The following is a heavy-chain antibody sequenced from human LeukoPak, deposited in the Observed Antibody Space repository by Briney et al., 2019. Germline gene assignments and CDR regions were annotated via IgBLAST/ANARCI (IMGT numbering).Heavy chain of an antibody. V-gene: IGHV3-53*01. Sequence: GGSLRLSCAASGFTVSSNYMRWVRQAPGKGLEWVSVIYSGGSTYYADSVKGRFTISRDNSKNTLYLQMNSLRAEDTAVYYCASTLRYCTNGVCSTFFDYWGQGTLVTVSS. D-gene: IGHD2-8*01. CDR1: GFTVSSNY. J-gene: IGHJ4*02. CDR2: IYSGGST. CDR3: ASTLRYCTNGVCSTFFDY.